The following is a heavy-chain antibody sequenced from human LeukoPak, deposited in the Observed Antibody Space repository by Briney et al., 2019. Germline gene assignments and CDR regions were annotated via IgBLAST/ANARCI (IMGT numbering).Heavy chain of an antibody. CDR1: GYTFTGYY. J-gene: IGHJ4*02. V-gene: IGHV1-2*02. Sequence: GASVKVSCKASGYTFTGYYMHWVRQAPGQGLEWMGWINPNSGGTNYAQKFQGRVTMTRDTSISTAYMELSRLRSDDTAVYYCARGPGDYVWESYRPVDYWGQGTLVTVSS. CDR2: INPNSGGT. CDR3: ARGPGDYVWESYRPVDY. D-gene: IGHD3-16*02.